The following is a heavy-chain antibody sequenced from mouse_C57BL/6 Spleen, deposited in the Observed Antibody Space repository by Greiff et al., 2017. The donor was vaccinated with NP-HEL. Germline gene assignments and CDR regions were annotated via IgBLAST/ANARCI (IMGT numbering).Heavy chain of an antibody. CDR3: AREIGGSSPFDY. V-gene: IGHV1-64*01. CDR1: GYTFTSYW. CDR2: IHPNSGST. D-gene: IGHD1-1*01. J-gene: IGHJ2*01. Sequence: QVQLQQPGAELVKPGASVKLSCKASGYTFTSYWMHWVKQRPGQGLEWIGMIHPNSGSTNYNEKFKSKATLTVDKSSSTAYMQLRSLTSEDSAVYYCAREIGGSSPFDYWGQGTTLTVSS.